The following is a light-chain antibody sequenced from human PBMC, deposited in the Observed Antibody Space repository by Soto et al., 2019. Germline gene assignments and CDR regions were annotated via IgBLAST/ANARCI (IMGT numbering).Light chain of an antibody. Sequence: EIVLTQSPATLSLSPGERATLSCRASQSISSSLAWYQQKPGQAPRLLIYDASNRATGIPARFSGSGSGTDFTLTISSLEPEDCAVYYCQQRSNWPPITFGQGTRLESK. CDR1: QSISSS. CDR2: DAS. V-gene: IGKV3-11*01. J-gene: IGKJ5*01. CDR3: QQRSNWPPIT.